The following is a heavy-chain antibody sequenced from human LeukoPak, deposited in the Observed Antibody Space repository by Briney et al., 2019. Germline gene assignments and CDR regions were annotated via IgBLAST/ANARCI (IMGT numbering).Heavy chain of an antibody. J-gene: IGHJ6*03. CDR2: MNPNSGNT. Sequence: ASVKVSCKASGYTFTSYDINWVRQATGQGLEWMGWMNPNSGNTGYAQKFQGRVTMTRNTSISTAYMELSSLRSEDTAVYYCAREATGYCSSTSCYNDYYMDVWGQGTTVTVSS. V-gene: IGHV1-8*01. CDR3: AREATGYCSSTSCYNDYYMDV. D-gene: IGHD2-2*02. CDR1: GYTFTSYD.